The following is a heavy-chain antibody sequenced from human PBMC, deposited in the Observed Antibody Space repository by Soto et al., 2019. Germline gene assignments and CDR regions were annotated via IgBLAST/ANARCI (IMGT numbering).Heavy chain of an antibody. J-gene: IGHJ6*02. CDR3: AREGDPDGYNEGAGMGV. V-gene: IGHV3-21*01. Sequence: GSLRLSCAASGLSFSSHSMNWVRQAPGKGLEWVSSISYSSSYIHYANSVKGRFTISRDNAKNSLYLQMNSLRVEDTAIYYCAREGDPDGYNEGAGMGVWGQGTTVTVSS. CDR1: GLSFSSHS. D-gene: IGHD5-12*01. CDR2: ISYSSSYI.